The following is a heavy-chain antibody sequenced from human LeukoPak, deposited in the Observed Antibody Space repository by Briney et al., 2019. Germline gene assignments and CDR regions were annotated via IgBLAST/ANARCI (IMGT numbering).Heavy chain of an antibody. CDR3: AKNLRKQWLPRGWFDP. Sequence: GGSLRLSCAASGFTVSSNYMSWVRQAPGKGLEWVSAISGSGGSTYYADSVKGRFTISRDNSKNTLYLQMNSLRAEDTAVYYCAKNLRKQWLPRGWFDPWGQGTLVTVSS. CDR2: ISGSGGST. D-gene: IGHD6-19*01. CDR1: GFTVSSNY. J-gene: IGHJ5*02. V-gene: IGHV3-23*01.